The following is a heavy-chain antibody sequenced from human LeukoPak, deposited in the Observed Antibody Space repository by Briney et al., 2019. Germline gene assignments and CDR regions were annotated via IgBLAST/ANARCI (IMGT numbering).Heavy chain of an antibody. Sequence: SQTLSLTCTVSGGSISSGSYYWSWIRQPAGKGLEWIGRIYTSGSTNYNPSLKSRVTISVDTSKNQFSLKLSSVTAADTAVYYRASQRGRGYSSTSYWGQGTLVTVSS. J-gene: IGHJ4*02. CDR1: GGSISSGSYY. CDR2: IYTSGST. D-gene: IGHD5-12*01. CDR3: ASQRGRGYSSTSY. V-gene: IGHV4-61*02.